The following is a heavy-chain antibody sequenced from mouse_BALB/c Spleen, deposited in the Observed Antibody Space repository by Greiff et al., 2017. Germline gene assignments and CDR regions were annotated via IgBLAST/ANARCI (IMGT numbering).Heavy chain of an antibody. V-gene: IGHV1S81*02. CDR3: ARDYGSFAY. Sequence: QVQLQQPGAELVKPGASVKLSCKASGYTFTSYGMHWVKQRPGQGLEWIGEINPSNGRTNYNEKFKSKATLPVDKSSSTAYMQLSSLTSEDSAVYYCARDYGSFAYWGQGTLVTVSA. D-gene: IGHD1-2*01. J-gene: IGHJ3*01. CDR1: GYTFTSYG. CDR2: INPSNGRT.